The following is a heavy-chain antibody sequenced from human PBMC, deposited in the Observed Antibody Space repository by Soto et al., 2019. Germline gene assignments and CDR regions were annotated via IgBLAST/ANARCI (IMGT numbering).Heavy chain of an antibody. J-gene: IGHJ5*02. CDR2: IYYSGST. Sequence: SETLSLTCTVSGGSISSGGYYWSWIRQHPGKGLEWIGYIYYSGSTYYNPSLKSRVTISVDTSKNQFSLKLSSVTAADTAVYYCARWFRGFGELSFWFDPWGQGTLVTVSS. CDR3: ARWFRGFGELSFWFDP. CDR1: GGSISSGGYY. V-gene: IGHV4-31*03. D-gene: IGHD3-10*01.